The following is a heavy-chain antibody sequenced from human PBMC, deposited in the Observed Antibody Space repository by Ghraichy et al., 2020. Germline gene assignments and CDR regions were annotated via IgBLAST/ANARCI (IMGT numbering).Heavy chain of an antibody. Sequence: GESLNISCAASGFTFSSYSMNWVRQAPGKGLEWVSYISSSIITIYYADSVKGRFTISRDNAKNSLYLQMNSLRDEDTAVYYCARSKWEGYYYGMDVWGQGTTVTVSS. CDR2: ISSSIITI. CDR1: GFTFSSYS. V-gene: IGHV3-48*02. J-gene: IGHJ6*02. D-gene: IGHD1-26*01. CDR3: ARSKWEGYYYGMDV.